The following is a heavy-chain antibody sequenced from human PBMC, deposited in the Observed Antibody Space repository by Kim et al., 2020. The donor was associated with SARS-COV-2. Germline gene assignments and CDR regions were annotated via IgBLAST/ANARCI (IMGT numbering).Heavy chain of an antibody. J-gene: IGHJ4*02. V-gene: IGHV4-31*03. D-gene: IGHD3-22*01. CDR2: IYYSGST. CDR1: GGSISSGGYY. CDR3: AGYYDSSGYYFFDY. Sequence: SETLSLTCTVSGGSISSGGYYWSWIRQHPGKGLEWIGCIYYSGSTYYNPSLKSRVTISVDTSKNQLSLKLSSVTAADTAVYYCAGYYDSSGYYFFDYWGQGTLVTVSS.